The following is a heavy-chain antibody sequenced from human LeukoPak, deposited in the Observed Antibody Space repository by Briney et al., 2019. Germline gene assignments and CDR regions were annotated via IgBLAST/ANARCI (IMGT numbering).Heavy chain of an antibody. Sequence: PSETLSLTCAVYGGSFSGYYWSWIRQPPGKGLEWIGEINHSGSTNYNPSLKSRVTISVDTSKNQFPLKLSSVTAADTAVYYCAGRRFYHYYDSSGYYYFDYWGQGTLVTVSS. J-gene: IGHJ4*02. CDR3: AGRRFYHYYDSSGYYYFDY. V-gene: IGHV4-34*01. D-gene: IGHD3-22*01. CDR1: GGSFSGYY. CDR2: INHSGST.